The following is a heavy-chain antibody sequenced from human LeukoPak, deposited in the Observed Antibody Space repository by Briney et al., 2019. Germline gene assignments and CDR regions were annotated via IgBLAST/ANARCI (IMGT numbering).Heavy chain of an antibody. Sequence: GGSLRLSCAASGFTFSSYVVYWVRQAPGKGLEYVSSISSNGGSTYYANSVKGRFTISRDNSKNTLYLQMGSLRAEDMAVYYCARGGQSKYDSSGYLNYFDYWGQGTLSPSPQ. J-gene: IGHJ4*02. D-gene: IGHD3-22*01. CDR1: GFTFSSYV. V-gene: IGHV3-64*01. CDR2: ISSNGGST. CDR3: ARGGQSKYDSSGYLNYFDY.